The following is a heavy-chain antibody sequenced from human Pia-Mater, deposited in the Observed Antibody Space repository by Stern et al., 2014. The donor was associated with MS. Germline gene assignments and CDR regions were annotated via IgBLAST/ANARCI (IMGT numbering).Heavy chain of an antibody. D-gene: IGHD2-21*01. V-gene: IGHV5-51*01. CDR2: IYPGDSDS. CDR1: GYRFSDNW. CDR3: ARHQSTLVNWFDT. Sequence: EVQLLESGVEVKKPGESLKISCEASGYRFSDNWIGWVRQMPGKGLEWIGMIYPGDSDSRYNPSVQGQVTISADKSTNTAFLQWDSLKASDTAIYYCARHQSTLVNWFDTWGQGTPVTVSS. J-gene: IGHJ5*02.